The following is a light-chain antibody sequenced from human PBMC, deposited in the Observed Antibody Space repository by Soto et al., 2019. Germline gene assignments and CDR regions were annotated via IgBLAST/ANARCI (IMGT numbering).Light chain of an antibody. CDR3: ETYNSSPRT. Sequence: DIQMTQSPSSLSASVGDRVTITCRASQGISNYLAWYQQKPGKVPKLLIYAASTLQSGGPSRFSGSGSGTDSTLTISGLQPEDVATDYCETYNSSPRTFGKGTKVEIK. V-gene: IGKV1-27*01. CDR1: QGISNY. J-gene: IGKJ1*01. CDR2: AAS.